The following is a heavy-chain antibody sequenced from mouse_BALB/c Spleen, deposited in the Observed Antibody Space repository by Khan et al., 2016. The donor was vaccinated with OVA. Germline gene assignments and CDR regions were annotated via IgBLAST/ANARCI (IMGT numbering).Heavy chain of an antibody. Sequence: EVQLQESGPGLLKPSPSLSLTCTVTGYSITSDYAWNWIRKFPGNQLEWMAYISYSGSNTYSPSLRSRITITRDTSKNQFFLQLNSVTTEDTATYYCASRGLLLRYPDYFDYWGQGTTLTVSS. V-gene: IGHV3-2*02. D-gene: IGHD1-1*01. CDR1: GYSITSDYA. CDR3: ASRGLLLRYPDYFDY. CDR2: ISYSGSN. J-gene: IGHJ2*01.